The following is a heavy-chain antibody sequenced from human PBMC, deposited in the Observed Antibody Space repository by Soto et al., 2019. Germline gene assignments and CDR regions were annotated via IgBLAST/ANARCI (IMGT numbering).Heavy chain of an antibody. J-gene: IGHJ4*02. V-gene: IGHV4-59*12. D-gene: IGHD7-27*01. CDR2: ISYSGTT. CDR1: GGSLSSYY. CDR3: AKENWANPDS. Sequence: SETLSLTCTVSGGSLSSYYWSWIRRPPGMGLEWIASISYSGTTNYNSSLKSRVTISRDNAKNSLFLQMNNLTVEDTAVYYCAKENWANPDSWGQGTLVTVSS.